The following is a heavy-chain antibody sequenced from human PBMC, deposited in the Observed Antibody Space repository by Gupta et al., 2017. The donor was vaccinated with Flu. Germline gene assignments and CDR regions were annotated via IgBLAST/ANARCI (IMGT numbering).Heavy chain of an antibody. CDR2: IRAYNGDT. J-gene: IGHJ4*02. Sequence: QVQLVQSGTEVKKPGASVKVSCKASGYRFATYGISWVRQAPGQGLEWMGWIRAYNGDTNYAQQFQGRVTMTTDSSTSTAYMELTSLTSDDTAMYYCARVTWTYFRNSGYYFLSDFDYWGQGTLVAVST. V-gene: IGHV1-18*04. D-gene: IGHD3-3*01. CDR1: GYRFATYG. CDR3: ARVTWTYFRNSGYYFLSDFDY.